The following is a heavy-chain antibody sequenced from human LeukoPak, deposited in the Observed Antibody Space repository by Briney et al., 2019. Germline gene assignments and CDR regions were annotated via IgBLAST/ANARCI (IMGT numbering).Heavy chain of an antibody. CDR1: GGTFSSYA. CDR3: ARDRLMRGDGYNYFDY. J-gene: IGHJ4*02. Sequence: GPSVKVSCTASGGTFSSYAISWVPQAPGQRLEWMGGIIPIFGTANYAQKFQGRVTITADESTSTAYMELTSLRSEDTAVYYCARDRLMRGDGYNYFDYWGQGTLVTVSS. CDR2: IIPIFGTA. D-gene: IGHD5-24*01. V-gene: IGHV1-69*13.